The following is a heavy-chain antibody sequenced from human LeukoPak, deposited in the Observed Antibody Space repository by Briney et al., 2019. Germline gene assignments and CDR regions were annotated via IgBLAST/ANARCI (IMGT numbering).Heavy chain of an antibody. Sequence: GGSLRLSCAASGFTFSNYGMHWVRQAPGKGLEWVAVISYDGSNKYYADSVKGRFTISRDNSKNTLYLQMNSLRAEDTAVYYCAKDVARRQLVQGPGFDYWGQGTLVTVSS. V-gene: IGHV3-30*18. CDR1: GFTFSNYG. J-gene: IGHJ4*02. D-gene: IGHD6-13*01. CDR3: AKDVARRQLVQGPGFDY. CDR2: ISYDGSNK.